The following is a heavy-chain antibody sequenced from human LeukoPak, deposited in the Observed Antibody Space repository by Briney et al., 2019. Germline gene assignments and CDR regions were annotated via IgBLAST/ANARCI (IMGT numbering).Heavy chain of an antibody. D-gene: IGHD3-10*01. CDR1: AGSISNYY. J-gene: IGHJ4*02. CDR3: ARGSLPYHHGSGSYLY. V-gene: IGHV4-59*08. CDR2: ISYRGST. Sequence: SETLSLTCTVSAGSISNYYWSWIRQPPGKGLEWIGHISYRGSTNYNPSLKSRVTISVDTSKNQFSLKLSSVTAADTAVYYCARGSLPYHHGSGSYLYWGQGTLVTVSS.